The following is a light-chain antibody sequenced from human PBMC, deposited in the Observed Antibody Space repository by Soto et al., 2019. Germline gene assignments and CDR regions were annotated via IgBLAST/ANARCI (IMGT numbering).Light chain of an antibody. J-gene: IGLJ1*01. CDR1: GSHMGNNY. CDR2: ETK. CDR3: ASWDNRLSYGRG. V-gene: IGLV1-51*02. Sequence: QSVLTQPPSVSAAPGQTVSISCSGSGSHMGNNYVSWYQHLPGAAPKLLFFETKRRPGGIPDRYCGSKSGTSATLGITGLRTAGDVDFYCASWDNRLSYGRGFGPGTQRTVL.